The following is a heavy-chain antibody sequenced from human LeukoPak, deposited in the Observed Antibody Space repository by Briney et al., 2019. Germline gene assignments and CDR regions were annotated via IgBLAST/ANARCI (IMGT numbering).Heavy chain of an antibody. CDR2: IYYSGST. V-gene: IGHV4-34*01. J-gene: IGHJ4*02. CDR1: GGSFSGYY. D-gene: IGHD1-26*01. Sequence: SETPSLTCAVYGGSFSGYYWSWIRQPPGKGLDWIGSIYYSGSTYYNPSLKSRVTISVDTSKNQFSLKLSSVTAADTAVYYCARLAWELLDYFDYWGQGTLVTVSS. CDR3: ARLAWELLDYFDY.